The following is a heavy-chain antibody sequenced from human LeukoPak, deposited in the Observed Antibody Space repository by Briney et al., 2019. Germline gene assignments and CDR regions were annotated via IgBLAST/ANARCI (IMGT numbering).Heavy chain of an antibody. V-gene: IGHV3-23*01. CDR1: GFTFSSYA. D-gene: IGHD3-10*01. Sequence: PGGSLRLSCAASGFTFSSYAMSWVRQAPGKGLEWVSAISGSGSSTYYAGSVKGRFTISRDNSKNTLYLQMNSLRAEDTAVYYCAKSRSAATMVRGVISWFDPWGQGTLVTVSS. J-gene: IGHJ5*02. CDR3: AKSRSAATMVRGVISWFDP. CDR2: ISGSGSST.